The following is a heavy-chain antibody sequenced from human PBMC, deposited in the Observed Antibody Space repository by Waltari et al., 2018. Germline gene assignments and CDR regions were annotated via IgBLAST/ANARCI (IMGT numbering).Heavy chain of an antibody. Sequence: QVQLVQSGAEVKKPGSSVKVSCKASGGTFSSYAISWVRQAPGQGLEWMGGIIPILGIENYAQKFQGRVTSTADKSTSTAYMELSSLRSEDTAVYYCARSRAPDYYYYYMDVWGKGTTVTVSS. CDR1: GGTFSSYA. J-gene: IGHJ6*03. CDR2: IIPILGIE. V-gene: IGHV1-69*10. CDR3: ARSRAPDYYYYYMDV.